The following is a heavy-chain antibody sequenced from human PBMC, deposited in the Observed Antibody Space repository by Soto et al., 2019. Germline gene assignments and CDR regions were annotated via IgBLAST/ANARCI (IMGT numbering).Heavy chain of an antibody. CDR1: GYTFTAYH. CDR2: INPKFGDT. J-gene: IGHJ6*02. V-gene: IGHV1-2*02. CDR3: ARNMDYYYGRGSGNGHGV. Sequence: QVQLVQSGAEVKEPGDSVRVSCEPSGYTFTAYHIHWVRQAPGQGLEWMGWINPKFGDTTYAQDFQGRVSMTRDMSISTVYMELSRLTSDDTAIYYCARNMDYYYGRGSGNGHGVWGQGTTVTVFS. D-gene: IGHD3-10*02.